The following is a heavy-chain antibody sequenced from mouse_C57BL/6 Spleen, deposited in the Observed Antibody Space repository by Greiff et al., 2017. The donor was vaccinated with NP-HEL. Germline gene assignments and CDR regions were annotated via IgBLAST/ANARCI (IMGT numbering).Heavy chain of an antibody. V-gene: IGHV1-69*01. CDR1: GYTFTSYW. J-gene: IGHJ4*01. CDR3: ERDGSSGAMDY. D-gene: IGHD1-1*01. CDR2: IDPSDSYT. Sequence: VQLQQSGAELVMPGASVKLSCKASGYTFTSYWMHWVKQRPGQGLEWIGEIDPSDSYTNYNQKFKGKSTLTVDKSSSTAYMQLSSLTSEDSAVYDCERDGSSGAMDYWGQGTSVTVSS.